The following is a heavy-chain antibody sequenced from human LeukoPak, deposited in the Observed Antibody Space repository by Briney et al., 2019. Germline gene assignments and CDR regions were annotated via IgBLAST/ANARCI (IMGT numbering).Heavy chain of an antibody. Sequence: SETLSLTHALCGGSLSVYYGRGMPDPPGRGRECRGEINHSGRTNYNPSLKSRVTISVDTSKNQFSLKLSSVPAAVTAVYYCARRPLQRWLQPNHIDYWGQGTLVSVSS. J-gene: IGHJ4*02. CDR1: GGSLSVYY. V-gene: IGHV4-34*01. CDR2: INHSGRT. D-gene: IGHD5-24*01. CDR3: ARRPLQRWLQPNHIDY.